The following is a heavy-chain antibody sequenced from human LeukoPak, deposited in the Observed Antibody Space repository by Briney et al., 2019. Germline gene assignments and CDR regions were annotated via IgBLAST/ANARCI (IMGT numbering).Heavy chain of an antibody. D-gene: IGHD3-10*01. J-gene: IGHJ6*02. CDR2: ISSSSSYI. CDR1: GGSISSSNW. V-gene: IGHV3-21*01. CDR3: ARDHGSYYGMDV. Sequence: ETLSLTCAVSGGSISSSNWWSWVRQAPGKGLEWVSSISSSSSYIYYADSVKGRFTISRDNAKNSLYLQMNSLRAEDTAVYYCARDHGSYYGMDVWGQGTTVTVSS.